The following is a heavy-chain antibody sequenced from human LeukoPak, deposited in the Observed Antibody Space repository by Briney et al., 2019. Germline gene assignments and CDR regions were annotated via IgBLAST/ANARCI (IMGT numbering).Heavy chain of an antibody. J-gene: IGHJ5*02. CDR2: INHSGST. Sequence: SETLSLTCAVYGGSFGDYYWSWIRQPPGRGLEWIGEINHSGSTNYKSSLKSRVTISLDTSKIQFSLRLSSVTAADTAVYYCWGYTTRGDWFDPWGQGTLVTVSS. CDR1: GGSFGDYY. V-gene: IGHV4-34*01. CDR3: WGYTTRGDWFDP. D-gene: IGHD6-13*01.